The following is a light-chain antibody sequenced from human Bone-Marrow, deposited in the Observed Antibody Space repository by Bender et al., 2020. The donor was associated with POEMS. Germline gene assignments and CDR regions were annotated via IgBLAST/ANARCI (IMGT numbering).Light chain of an antibody. CDR3: QSYDNSLGGWV. J-gene: IGLJ3*02. Sequence: QSVLTQSPSASGTPGQRVTISCSGSSSNIGSNTVNWYQQLPGTAPKLLIYSNNQRPSGVPDRFSGSKSGTSASLAITGLQAEDEGDYYCQSYDNSLGGWVFGGGTKLTVL. CDR1: SSNIGSNT. CDR2: SNN. V-gene: IGLV1-44*01.